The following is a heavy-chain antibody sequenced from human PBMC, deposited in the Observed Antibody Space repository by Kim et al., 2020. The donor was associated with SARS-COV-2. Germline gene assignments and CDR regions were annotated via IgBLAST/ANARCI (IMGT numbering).Heavy chain of an antibody. D-gene: IGHD3-9*01. J-gene: IGHJ5*02. CDR1: GFTVSSNY. CDR3: AGVLRYFDWLVHPNWFDP. V-gene: IGHV3-53*01. CDR2: IYSGGST. Sequence: GGSLRLSCAASGFTVSSNYMSWVRQAPGKGLEWVSVIYSGGSTYYADSVKGRFTISRDNSKNTLYLQMNSLRAEDTAVYYCAGVLRYFDWLVHPNWFDPWGQGTPVTVSS.